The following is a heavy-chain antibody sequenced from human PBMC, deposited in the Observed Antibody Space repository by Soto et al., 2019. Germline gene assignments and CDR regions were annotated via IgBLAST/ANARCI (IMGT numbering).Heavy chain of an antibody. CDR1: GGTFSSYA. D-gene: IGHD3-3*01. CDR2: IIPIFGTA. V-gene: IGHV1-69*01. CDR3: ARVRDDFWSGYYTAIGADY. Sequence: QVQLVQSGAEVKKPGSSVKVSCKASGGTFSSYAISWVRQAPGQGLEWMGGIIPIFGTANYAQKFQGRVTITADESTSTAYMELSSLRSEDTAVYYCARVRDDFWSGYYTAIGADYWGQGTLVTVSS. J-gene: IGHJ4*02.